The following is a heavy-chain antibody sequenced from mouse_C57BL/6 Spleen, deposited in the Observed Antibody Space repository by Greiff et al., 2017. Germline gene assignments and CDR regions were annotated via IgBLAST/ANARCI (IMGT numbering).Heavy chain of an antibody. V-gene: IGHV5-17*01. D-gene: IGHD1-1*01. CDR2: ISSGSSTI. CDR1: GFTFSDYG. CDR3: AKTTVDAMDY. Sequence: EVQRVESGGGLVKPGGSLKLSCAASGFTFSDYGMHWVRQAPEKGLEWVAYISSGSSTIYYADTVKGRFTISRDNAKNTLFLQMTSLRSEDTAMYYCAKTTVDAMDYWGQGTSVTVSS. J-gene: IGHJ4*01.